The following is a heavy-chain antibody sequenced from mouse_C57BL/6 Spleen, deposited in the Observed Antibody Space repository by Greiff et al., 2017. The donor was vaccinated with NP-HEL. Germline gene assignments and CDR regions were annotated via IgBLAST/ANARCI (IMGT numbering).Heavy chain of an antibody. Sequence: EVKLMESGAELVRPGASVKLSCTASGFNIKDYYMHWVKQRPEQGLEWIGRIDPEDGDTEYAPKFQGKATMTADTSSNTAYLQLSSLTSEDTAVYYCTKDGYDEGWYFDVWGTGTTVTVSS. V-gene: IGHV14-1*01. CDR2: IDPEDGDT. D-gene: IGHD2-2*01. J-gene: IGHJ1*03. CDR1: GFNIKDYY. CDR3: TKDGYDEGWYFDV.